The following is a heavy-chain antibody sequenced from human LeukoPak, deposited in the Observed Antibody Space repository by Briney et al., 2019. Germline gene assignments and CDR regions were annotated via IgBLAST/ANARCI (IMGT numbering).Heavy chain of an antibody. D-gene: IGHD1-26*01. CDR1: GFTFSNAW. Sequence: GGSLRLSCAASGFTFSNAWMSWVRQAPGKGLEWVGRIKSRNYGGTIDYAAPVKGRFTISRDDSKSMLYLQMNSLKTEDTAMYYCTTGVVGSDYWGQGTLVTVSS. CDR2: IKSRNYGGTI. CDR3: TTGVVGSDY. J-gene: IGHJ4*02. V-gene: IGHV3-15*01.